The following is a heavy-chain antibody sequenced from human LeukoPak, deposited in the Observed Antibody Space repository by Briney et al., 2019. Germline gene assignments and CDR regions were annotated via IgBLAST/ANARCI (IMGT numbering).Heavy chain of an antibody. CDR1: GFTFSSFA. CDR3: AKVSSGWFRQWYFDY. Sequence: PGGSLRLSRAASGFTFSSFALSWVRQAPGKGLEWVSVISANSVHTFYADSVKGRFTISRDNSKNTVYIQMNSLRADDTAVYYCAKVSSGWFRQWYFDYWGQGTLVTVSS. J-gene: IGHJ4*02. CDR2: ISANSVHT. D-gene: IGHD6-19*01. V-gene: IGHV3-23*01.